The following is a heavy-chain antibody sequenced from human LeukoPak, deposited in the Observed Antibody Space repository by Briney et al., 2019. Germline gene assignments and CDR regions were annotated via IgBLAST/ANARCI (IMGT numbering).Heavy chain of an antibody. V-gene: IGHV3-30*18. CDR1: GFTFSSYG. J-gene: IGHJ4*02. CDR3: AKDIGIQLCIDY. D-gene: IGHD5-18*01. CDR2: ISYDGSNK. Sequence: GGSLGLSCAASGFTFSSYGMHWVRQAPGKGLEWAAVISYDGSNKYYADSVKGRFTISRDNSKNTLYLQMNSLRAEDTAVYYCAKDIGIQLCIDYWGQGTLVTVSS.